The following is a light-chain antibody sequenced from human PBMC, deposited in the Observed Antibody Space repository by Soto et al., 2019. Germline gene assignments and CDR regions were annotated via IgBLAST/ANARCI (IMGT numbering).Light chain of an antibody. CDR2: EVS. CDR1: SSDVGGYNY. V-gene: IGLV2-14*01. Sequence: QSALTQPASVSGSPGQSITISCTGTSSDVGGYNYVSWYQQHPGKAPKLMIYEVSNRPSGVSNRFYGSKSGNTASLTIAGLPAEDEHNYYCSSYTSSSTLVVFGGGTKLTVL. CDR3: SSYTSSSTLVV. J-gene: IGLJ2*01.